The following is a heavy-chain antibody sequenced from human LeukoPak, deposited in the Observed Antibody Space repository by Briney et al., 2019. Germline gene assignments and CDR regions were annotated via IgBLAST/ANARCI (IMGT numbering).Heavy chain of an antibody. V-gene: IGHV3-21*04. CDR1: AFSLSAYN. CDR3: AKGPHSSGFKNFDY. CDR2: ISYTGTYI. Sequence: GGSLRLSCAASAFSLSAYNMNWVRQAPGKGLEWVSSISYTGTYIYYADSVKGRFTISRDNAKNSLYLQMNSLRAEDTAVYYCAKGPHSSGFKNFDYWGQGTLVTVSS. D-gene: IGHD6-19*01. J-gene: IGHJ4*02.